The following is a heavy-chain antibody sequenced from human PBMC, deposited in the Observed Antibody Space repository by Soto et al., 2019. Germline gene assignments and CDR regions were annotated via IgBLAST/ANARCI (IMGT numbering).Heavy chain of an antibody. CDR2: LYYGGST. J-gene: IGHJ6*02. Sequence: QLQLQESGPGLVKPSETLSLTCNVSGGSISSSTHFWGWVRQPPGKGLEWLGSLYYGGSTYYNPSLNRRVTLSVDAPKNQFSLKLSSVTAADTAVYYCCLVRLTPTYYSLDVWGRGTTVTVSS. D-gene: IGHD6-13*01. CDR3: CLVRLTPTYYSLDV. CDR1: GGSISSSTHF. V-gene: IGHV4-39*01.